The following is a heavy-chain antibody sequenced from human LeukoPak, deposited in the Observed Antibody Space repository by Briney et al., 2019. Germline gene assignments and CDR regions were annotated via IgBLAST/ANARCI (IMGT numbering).Heavy chain of an antibody. CDR3: ATASQRLAFDY. CDR2: ISGSGGST. J-gene: IGHJ4*02. Sequence: GGSLRLSCAASGFTFSSYAMSWVRQAPGKGLEWVSAISGSGGSTYYADSVKGRFTISRDNSTNTLYLQMKSLRGDDSAVYFCATASQRLAFDYWGQGTLVTVSS. CDR1: GFTFSSYA. D-gene: IGHD6-25*01. V-gene: IGHV3-23*01.